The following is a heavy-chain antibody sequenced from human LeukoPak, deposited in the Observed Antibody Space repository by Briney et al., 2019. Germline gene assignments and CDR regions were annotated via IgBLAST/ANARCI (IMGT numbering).Heavy chain of an antibody. D-gene: IGHD3-22*01. V-gene: IGHV4-34*01. CDR1: GGSFSGYY. J-gene: IGHJ4*02. Sequence: KPSETLSLTCAVYGGSFSGYYWSWIRQPPGKGLEWIGEINHSGSTNYNPSLKSRVTISVDTSKNQFSLKLSSVTAADTAVYYCARRYYYDSSGYYYFFDYWGQGTLVTVSS. CDR2: INHSGST. CDR3: ARRYYYDSSGYYYFFDY.